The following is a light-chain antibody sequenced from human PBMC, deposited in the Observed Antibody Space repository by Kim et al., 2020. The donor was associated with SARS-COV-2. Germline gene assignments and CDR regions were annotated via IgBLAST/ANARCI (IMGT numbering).Light chain of an antibody. CDR3: QQANTFPIT. J-gene: IGKJ5*01. CDR2: PAS. Sequence: DIQMTQSPSSVSASVGDRVTITCRASHSISRWLAWYQQKPGKAPKLLIYPASNLQSGVPSRFSGSGSGTDFTLTITSLQPEDFATYYCQQANTFPITFGQGTRLEIK. CDR1: HSISRW. V-gene: IGKV1-12*01.